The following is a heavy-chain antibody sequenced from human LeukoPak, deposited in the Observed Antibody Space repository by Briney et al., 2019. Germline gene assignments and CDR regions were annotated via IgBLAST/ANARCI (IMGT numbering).Heavy chain of an antibody. V-gene: IGHV3-74*01. J-gene: IGHJ4*02. D-gene: IGHD2-15*01. CDR3: ARAGGGGFDY. CDR1: GFTFSTFW. CDR2: INHDGSST. Sequence: GGSLRLSCATSGFTFSTFWMHWVRQAPGKGLVWVSRINHDGSSTNYADSVKGRFTISRDNAKNTLYLQMNSLRAEDTAVYYCARAGGGGFDYWGQGTLVTVSS.